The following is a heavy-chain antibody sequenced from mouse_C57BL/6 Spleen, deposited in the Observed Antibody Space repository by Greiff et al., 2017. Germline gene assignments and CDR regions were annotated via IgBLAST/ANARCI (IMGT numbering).Heavy chain of an antibody. CDR3: ARHGDGYPDY. CDR2: IYPGDGDT. J-gene: IGHJ2*01. CDR1: GYAFSSYW. V-gene: IGHV1-80*01. Sequence: LQQSGASVKISCKASGYAFSSYWKNWVKQRPGKGLEWIGQIYPGDGDTNYNGKFKGKATLTADKSSSTAYMQLSSLTSEDSAVYFCARHGDGYPDYWGQGTTLTVSS. D-gene: IGHD2-3*01.